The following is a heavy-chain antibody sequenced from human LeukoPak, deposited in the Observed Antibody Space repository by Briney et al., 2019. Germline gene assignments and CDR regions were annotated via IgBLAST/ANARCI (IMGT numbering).Heavy chain of an antibody. CDR2: INTNTGNP. CDR3: ARSSRLWFGEFIPDYYYYYMDV. CDR1: GYTFTGYY. J-gene: IGHJ6*03. D-gene: IGHD3-10*01. Sequence: ASVMVSCKASGYTFTGYYIHWVRQAPGQGLEWMGWINTNTGNPTYAQGFTGRFVFSLDTSVSTAYLQISSLKAEDTAVYYCARSSRLWFGEFIPDYYYYYMDVWGKGTTVTVSS. V-gene: IGHV7-4-1*02.